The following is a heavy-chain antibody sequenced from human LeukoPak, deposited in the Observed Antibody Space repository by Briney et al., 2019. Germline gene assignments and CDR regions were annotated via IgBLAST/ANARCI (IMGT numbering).Heavy chain of an antibody. CDR2: IYHSGST. CDR3: ARGGITMVRVKYNWFDP. V-gene: IGHV4-30-2*01. D-gene: IGHD3-10*01. J-gene: IGHJ5*02. CDR1: GGSISSGGYY. Sequence: SQTLSLTCTVSGGSISSGGYYWSWIRQPPGKGLEWIGYIYHSGSTNYNPSLKSRVTISVDKSKNQFSLKLSSVTAADTAVYYCARGGITMVRVKYNWFDPWGQGTLVTVSS.